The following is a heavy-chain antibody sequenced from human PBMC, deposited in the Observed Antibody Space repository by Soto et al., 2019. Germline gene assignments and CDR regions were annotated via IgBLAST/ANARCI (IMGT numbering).Heavy chain of an antibody. Sequence: GGSLRLSCAASGFTFSSYAMSWVRQAPGKGLEWVSAISGNGGSTYYADSVKGRFTISRDNSKNTLYLQMNSLRAEDTAVYYCAKAIGGYCSGGSCYYFDYWGQGTLVTVSS. CDR1: GFTFSSYA. J-gene: IGHJ4*02. CDR2: ISGNGGST. D-gene: IGHD2-15*01. CDR3: AKAIGGYCSGGSCYYFDY. V-gene: IGHV3-23*01.